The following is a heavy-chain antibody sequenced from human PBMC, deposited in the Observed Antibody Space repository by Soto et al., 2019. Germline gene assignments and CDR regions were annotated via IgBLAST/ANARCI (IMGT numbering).Heavy chain of an antibody. CDR1: GGSISSSSYY. V-gene: IGHV4-39*01. Sequence: SETLSLTCTVSGGSISSSSYYWGWIRQPPGKGLEWIGSIYYSGSTYYNPFLKSRVTISVDTSKNQFSLKLSSVTAADTAVYYCARLLRYFDWLPLNSPLNYFDYWGQGTLVTVSS. CDR2: IYYSGST. CDR3: ARLLRYFDWLPLNSPLNYFDY. D-gene: IGHD3-9*01. J-gene: IGHJ4*02.